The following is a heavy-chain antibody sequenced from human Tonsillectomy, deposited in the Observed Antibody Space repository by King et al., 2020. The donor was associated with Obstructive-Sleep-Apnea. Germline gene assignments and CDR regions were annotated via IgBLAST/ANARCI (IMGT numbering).Heavy chain of an antibody. CDR3: VRIRGYSYGWIDY. J-gene: IGHJ4*02. CDR1: GFSLSSTRMG. D-gene: IGHD5-18*01. V-gene: IGHV2-26*01. CDR2: IFSNDEK. Sequence: TLKESGPVLVKPTETLTLTCTVSGFSLSSTRMGVSWTRQPPGKALEWLAHIFSNDEKFYSTSLRNRPTISKDTFKSQVVLTMTDMDPVDTATYYCVRIRGYSYGWIDYWGQGTLVTVSS.